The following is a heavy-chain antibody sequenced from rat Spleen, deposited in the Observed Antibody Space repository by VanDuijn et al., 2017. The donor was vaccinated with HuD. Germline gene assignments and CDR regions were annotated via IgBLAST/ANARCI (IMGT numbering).Heavy chain of an antibody. J-gene: IGHJ2*01. Sequence: EVQLVESGGGLVQPGRSLKLSCAASGFTFTNYGMAWVRQAPTKGLEWVASITDGVGNIFYPDSVRGRFTISRDIAKATLYLQMNSLRSEDTATYYCTRTYYYDDTYYFFDYWGQGVMVPVSS. CDR3: TRTYYYDDTYYFFDY. CDR2: ITDGVGNI. D-gene: IGHD1-12*02. V-gene: IGHV5S13*01. CDR1: GFTFTNYG.